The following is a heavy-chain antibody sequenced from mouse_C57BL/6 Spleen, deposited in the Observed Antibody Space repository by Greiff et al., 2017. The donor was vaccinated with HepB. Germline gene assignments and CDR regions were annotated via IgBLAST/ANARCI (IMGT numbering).Heavy chain of an antibody. V-gene: IGHV3-6*01. Sequence: EVHLVESGPGLVKPSQSLSLTCSVTGYSITSGYYWNWIRQFPGNKLEWMGYISYDGSNNYNPSLKNRISITRDTSKNQFFLKLNSVTTEDTATYYCAREGSTGAMDYWGQGTSVTVSS. CDR1: GYSITSGYY. J-gene: IGHJ4*01. D-gene: IGHD1-1*01. CDR2: ISYDGSN. CDR3: AREGSTGAMDY.